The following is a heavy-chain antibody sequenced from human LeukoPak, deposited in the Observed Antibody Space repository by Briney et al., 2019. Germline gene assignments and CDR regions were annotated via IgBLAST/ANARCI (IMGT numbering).Heavy chain of an antibody. V-gene: IGHV1-46*01. D-gene: IGHD5-12*01. CDR2: INPGVGST. Sequence: ASVKVSCKASGYTLTSSIMHWVRQAPGQGLEWMGLINPGVGSTNYAQKFQGRVTMTRDTSISTAYMELSRLRSDDTAVYYCARVFRYSGYDFGYWGQGTLVTVSS. CDR1: GYTLTSSI. J-gene: IGHJ4*02. CDR3: ARVFRYSGYDFGY.